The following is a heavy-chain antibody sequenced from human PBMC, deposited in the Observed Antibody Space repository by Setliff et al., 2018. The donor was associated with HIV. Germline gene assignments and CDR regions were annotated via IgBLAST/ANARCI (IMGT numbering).Heavy chain of an antibody. V-gene: IGHV3-23*01. Sequence: GGSLRLSCAASGFTFGNYAMLWVRQAPGKGLEYVSSISFSGTDTFYGDSVKGRFTISRDNSRNTLYLHMNSPRPEDTAMYYCARDWRHGYDLNFDYWGQGILVTVSS. CDR3: ARDWRHGYDLNFDY. CDR2: ISFSGTDT. J-gene: IGHJ4*02. D-gene: IGHD5-12*01. CDR1: GFTFGNYA.